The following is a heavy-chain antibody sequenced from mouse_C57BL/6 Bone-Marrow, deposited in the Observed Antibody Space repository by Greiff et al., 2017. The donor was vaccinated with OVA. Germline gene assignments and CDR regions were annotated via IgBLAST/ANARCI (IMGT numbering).Heavy chain of an antibody. V-gene: IGHV14-1*01. J-gene: IGHJ3*01. D-gene: IGHD2-3*01. Sequence: VQLQQSGAELVRPGASVKLSCTASGFNIKDYYMHWVKQRPEQGLEWIGRIDPEDGDTEYAPKFQGKATMTADTSSNTAYLQRSSLTSEDTAVYYCTTGWLLRRAWFAYWGQGTLVTVSA. CDR3: TTGWLLRRAWFAY. CDR2: IDPEDGDT. CDR1: GFNIKDYY.